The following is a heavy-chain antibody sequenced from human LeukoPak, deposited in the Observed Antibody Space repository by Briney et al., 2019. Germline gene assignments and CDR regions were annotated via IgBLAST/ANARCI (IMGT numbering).Heavy chain of an antibody. CDR1: GFTITNNW. CDR3: ATVFKGSSLQDY. Sequence: GGSLRLSCKVSGFTITNNWRYWVGRAPGGGLVWVSRIKMDERSAVYADSVKGRFIISRDNAKNTVYLQMNSLRADDTAVYYCATVFKGSSLQDYWGQGTLVTVSS. CDR2: IKMDERSA. D-gene: IGHD3-10*01. J-gene: IGHJ4*02. V-gene: IGHV3-74*03.